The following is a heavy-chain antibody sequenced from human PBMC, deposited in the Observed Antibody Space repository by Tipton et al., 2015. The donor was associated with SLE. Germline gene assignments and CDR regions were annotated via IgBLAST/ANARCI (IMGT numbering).Heavy chain of an antibody. CDR3: ARDLGAGWGGHWYFDL. Sequence: TLSLTCTVSGGSINGYYWNWFRQPPGRELEWIGYIYHSGSTYYNPSLKSRVTMSVDTSKNQFSLKLSSVTTADTAVYYCARDLGAGWGGHWYFDLWGRGTLLTVSS. J-gene: IGHJ2*01. V-gene: IGHV4-59*01. CDR2: IYHSGST. CDR1: GGSINGYY. D-gene: IGHD3-16*01.